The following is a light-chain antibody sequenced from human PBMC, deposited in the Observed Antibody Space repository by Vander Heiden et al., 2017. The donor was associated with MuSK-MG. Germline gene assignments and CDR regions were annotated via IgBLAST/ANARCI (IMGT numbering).Light chain of an antibody. J-gene: IGKJ1*01. CDR1: QSISNS. CDR2: RAS. V-gene: IGKV1-5*03. CDR3: LQDNSYPVT. Sequence: DIQMTQSPSTLSASVGDRVTITCRASQSISNSLAWYQQKPGKAPKLLVYRASSLQSGVPSRFSGSGSETEFTLTISSLQPDDFATYYCLQDNSYPVTFGQGTKVEIK.